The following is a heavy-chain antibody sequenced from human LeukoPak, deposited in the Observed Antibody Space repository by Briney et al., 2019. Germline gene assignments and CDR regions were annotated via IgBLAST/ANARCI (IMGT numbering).Heavy chain of an antibody. D-gene: IGHD3-10*01. CDR2: IYYSGST. J-gene: IGHJ4*02. CDR1: GGSISSSDYY. V-gene: IGHV4-39*07. Sequence: SETLSLTCAVSGGSISSSDYYWGWIRQPPGKGLEWIGTIYYSGSTYYNPSLRSRVTISVDTSKNQFSLKLSSVTAADTAVYYCARQIWFGELFDYWGQGTLVTVSS. CDR3: ARQIWFGELFDY.